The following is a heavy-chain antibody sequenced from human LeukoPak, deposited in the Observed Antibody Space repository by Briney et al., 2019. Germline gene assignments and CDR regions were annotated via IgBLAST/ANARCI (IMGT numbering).Heavy chain of an antibody. CDR3: AKDGESGIQYTQGYFDY. V-gene: IGHV3-30*02. CDR1: GFTFSSYG. CDR2: IRYDGSNK. D-gene: IGHD1-1*01. J-gene: IGHJ4*02. Sequence: GGSLRLSCAASGFTFSSYGMHWVRQAPGKGLEWVAFIRYDGSNKYYAASVKGRFTISRDNSKNTLNLQMNSLRAEDTAVYYCAKDGESGIQYTQGYFDYWGQGTLVTVSS.